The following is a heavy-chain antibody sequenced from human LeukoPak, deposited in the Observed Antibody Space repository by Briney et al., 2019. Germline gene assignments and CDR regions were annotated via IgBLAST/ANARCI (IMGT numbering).Heavy chain of an antibody. CDR2: ISYDGSNK. J-gene: IGHJ6*02. CDR3: ARDLEPGTYYYCGMDV. Sequence: GGSLRPSCAASGFTFSSYAMHWVRQAPGKGLEWVAVISYDGSNKYYADSVKGRFTISRDNSKNTLYLQMNSLRAEDTAVYYCARDLEPGTYYYCGMDVWGQGTTVTVSS. V-gene: IGHV3-30-3*01. CDR1: GFTFSSYA. D-gene: IGHD1-1*01.